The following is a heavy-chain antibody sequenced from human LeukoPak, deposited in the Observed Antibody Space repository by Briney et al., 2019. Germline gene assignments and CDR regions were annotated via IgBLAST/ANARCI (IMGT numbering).Heavy chain of an antibody. CDR1: GGSISSYY. V-gene: IGHV4-59*01. Sequence: PSETLSLTCTVSGGSISSYYWSWIRQPPGKGLEWIGYIYYSGSTNYNPSLKSRVTISVDTSKNQFSLKLSSVTAADTAVYYCARDRRVGGGYEWAYFDYWGQGTLVTVSS. CDR2: IYYSGST. CDR3: ARDRRVGGGYEWAYFDY. D-gene: IGHD5-12*01. J-gene: IGHJ4*02.